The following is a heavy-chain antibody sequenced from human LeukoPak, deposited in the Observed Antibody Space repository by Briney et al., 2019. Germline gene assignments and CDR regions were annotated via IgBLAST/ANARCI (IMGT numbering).Heavy chain of an antibody. V-gene: IGHV3-21*01. CDR3: AELGITMIGGV. D-gene: IGHD3-10*02. Sequence: PGGSLRLSCAASGFTFSTYTMNWVRQAPGKGLEWVSSISSSSSYLYYADSVKGRFTISRDNAKNSLYLQMNSLRAEDTAIYYCAELGITMIGGVWGKGTTVTISS. J-gene: IGHJ6*04. CDR2: ISSSSSYL. CDR1: GFTFSTYT.